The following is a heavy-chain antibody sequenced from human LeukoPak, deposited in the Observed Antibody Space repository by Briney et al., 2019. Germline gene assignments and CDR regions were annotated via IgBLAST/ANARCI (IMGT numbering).Heavy chain of an antibody. Sequence: PSETLSLTCAVYGGSFSGYYWSWIRQPPGKGLEWIGEINHSGSTNYNPSLKSRVTISVDTSKNQFSLKLSSVTAADTAVYYCARGVLRFVAAARPRYFDYWGQGTLVTVSS. V-gene: IGHV4-34*01. CDR3: ARGVLRFVAAARPRYFDY. CDR1: GGSFSGYY. CDR2: INHSGST. D-gene: IGHD6-25*01. J-gene: IGHJ4*02.